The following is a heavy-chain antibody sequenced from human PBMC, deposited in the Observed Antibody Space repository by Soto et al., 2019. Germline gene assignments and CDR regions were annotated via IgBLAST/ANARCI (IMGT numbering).Heavy chain of an antibody. CDR3: ASPRAGGYHDY. D-gene: IGHD3-22*01. CDR2: ISSSSSYI. J-gene: IGHJ4*02. Sequence: GGSLRLSCAASGFTFSSYSMNWVRQAPGKGLEWVSSISSSSSYIYYADSVKGRFTISRDNAKNSLYLQMSSLRAEDTAVYYCASPRAGGYHDYWGQGTLVTVSS. V-gene: IGHV3-21*01. CDR1: GFTFSSYS.